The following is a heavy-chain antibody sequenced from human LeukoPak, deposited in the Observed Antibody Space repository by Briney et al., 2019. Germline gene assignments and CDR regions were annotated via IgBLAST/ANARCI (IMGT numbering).Heavy chain of an antibody. V-gene: IGHV3-20*04. CDR3: AGEELGGGFLGGENFDY. Sequence: GGSLRLSCAASGFTFDDYGMNWVRQAPGKGLEWVSGINWNGGSTGYADSVKGRFTISRDNAQNSLYLQMNSLRAEDTALYYWAGEELGGGFLGGENFDYWGQGTLVTVSS. CDR1: GFTFDDYG. D-gene: IGHD3-16*01. CDR2: INWNGGST. J-gene: IGHJ4*02.